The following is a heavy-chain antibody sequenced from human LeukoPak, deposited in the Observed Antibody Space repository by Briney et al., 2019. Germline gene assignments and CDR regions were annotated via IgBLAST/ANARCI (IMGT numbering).Heavy chain of an antibody. J-gene: IGHJ4*02. CDR1: GGSISSGDYY. Sequence: PSETLSLTCTVSGGSISSGDYYWSWIRQPPGKGLEWIGYIYYSGSTYYNPSLKSRVTISVDTSKNQFSLKLSSVTAADTAVYYRARAARGLRFLEWPQGFDYWGQGTLVTVSS. CDR3: ARAARGLRFLEWPQGFDY. D-gene: IGHD3-3*01. V-gene: IGHV4-30-4*08. CDR2: IYYSGST.